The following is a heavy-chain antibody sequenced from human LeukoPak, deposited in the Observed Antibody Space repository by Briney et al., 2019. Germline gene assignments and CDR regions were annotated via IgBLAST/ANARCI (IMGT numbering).Heavy chain of an antibody. V-gene: IGHV3-33*01. CDR1: GFTFSSYG. CDR3: ARDSLSGSYYWYY. CDR2: IWYDGSNK. J-gene: IGHJ4*02. D-gene: IGHD1-26*01. Sequence: GGSLRLSCAASGFTFSSYGMHWVRQAPGKGLEWVAVIWYDGSNKYYADSVKGRFTISRDNSKNTLYLQMNSLGAEDTAVYYCARDSLSGSYYWYYWGQGTLVTVSS.